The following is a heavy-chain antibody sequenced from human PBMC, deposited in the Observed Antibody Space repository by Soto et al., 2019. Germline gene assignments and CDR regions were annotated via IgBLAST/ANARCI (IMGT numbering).Heavy chain of an antibody. D-gene: IGHD3-22*01. CDR3: ARLDYDSSGYTFDY. CDR1: GGSFSGYY. CDR2: INHSGST. Sequence: NPSETLSLTCAVYGGSFSGYYWSWIRQPPGKGLEWIGEINHSGSTNYNPSLKSRVTISVDTSKNQFSLKLSSVTAADTAVYYCARLDYDSSGYTFDYWGQGTLVTVSS. J-gene: IGHJ4*02. V-gene: IGHV4-34*01.